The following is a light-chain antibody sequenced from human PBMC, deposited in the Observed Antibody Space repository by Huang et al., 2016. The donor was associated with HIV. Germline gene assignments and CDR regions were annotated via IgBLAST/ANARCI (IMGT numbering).Light chain of an antibody. J-gene: IGKJ4*01. Sequence: EIVLTQSPGTLSLSPGERAILSCRASQSVNNDYLAWYQQKPGQAPRLLSYAASSRATGIPDRFSGSGSGTYFTLTITRLKPEDFAVYYCQQYGSSLGTFGGGTRVDIK. V-gene: IGKV3-20*01. CDR1: QSVNNDY. CDR3: QQYGSSLGT. CDR2: AAS.